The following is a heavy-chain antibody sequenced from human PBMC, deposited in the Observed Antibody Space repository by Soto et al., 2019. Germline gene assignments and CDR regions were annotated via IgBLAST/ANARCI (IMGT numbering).Heavy chain of an antibody. CDR3: ARDISWFGESPDETYNWFDP. J-gene: IGHJ5*02. D-gene: IGHD3-10*01. V-gene: IGHV4-59*01. Sequence: LSETLSLTCSVSGGSICSYYWSWIRQPPGKGLEWIGYIYYSGSTNYNPSLKSRVTISVDTSKNQFSLKLSSVTAADTAVYYCARDISWFGESPDETYNWFDPWGQGTLVTVSS. CDR2: IYYSGST. CDR1: GGSICSYY.